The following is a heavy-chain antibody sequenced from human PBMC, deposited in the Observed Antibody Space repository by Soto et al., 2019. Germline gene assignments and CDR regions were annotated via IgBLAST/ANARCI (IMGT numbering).Heavy chain of an antibody. Sequence: GESLKISCKGSGYSFTSYWISWVRQMPGKGLEWMGRIDPSDSYTNYSPSFQGHVTISADKSISTAYLQWSSLKASDTAMYYCARLPHYYDSSGYYYVGHAFEIWGQGTMVTVSS. D-gene: IGHD3-22*01. CDR3: ARLPHYYDSSGYYYVGHAFEI. CDR2: IDPSDSYT. CDR1: GYSFTSYW. V-gene: IGHV5-10-1*01. J-gene: IGHJ3*02.